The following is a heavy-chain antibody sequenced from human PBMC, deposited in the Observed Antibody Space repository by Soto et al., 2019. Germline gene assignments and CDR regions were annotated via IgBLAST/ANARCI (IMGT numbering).Heavy chain of an antibody. CDR3: ARLGASGSTSPAFYYNALDV. J-gene: IGHJ6*02. Sequence: XDSLKLSCKYSGYNFASYWIGLVRQMPGKGLEWMGSIYPRDSDTRYSPSFQGQVTISADKSISTAYLQWSSLKASDTAMYYCARLGASGSTSPAFYYNALDVWGQGTTVTVPS. CDR2: IYPRDSDT. CDR1: GYNFASYW. V-gene: IGHV5-51*01. D-gene: IGHD2-15*01.